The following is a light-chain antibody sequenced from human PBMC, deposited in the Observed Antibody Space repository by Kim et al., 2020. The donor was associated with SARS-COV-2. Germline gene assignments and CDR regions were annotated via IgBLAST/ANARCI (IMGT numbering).Light chain of an antibody. J-gene: IGKJ5*01. V-gene: IGKV3-15*01. CDR1: QSVSSY. CDR2: GAS. CDR3: QQYYNWPPIT. Sequence: EIVMTQSPATLSVSPGERATLSCRASQSVSSYLAWYRQKPGQAPRLLIYGASTRATGIPARFSGSGSGTEFTLTISSLQSEDFAVYYCQQYYNWPPITFGQGTRLEIK.